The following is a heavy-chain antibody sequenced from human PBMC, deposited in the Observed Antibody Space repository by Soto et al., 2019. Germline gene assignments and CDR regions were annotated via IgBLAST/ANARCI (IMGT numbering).Heavy chain of an antibody. V-gene: IGHV1-69*01. CDR3: ARTTYYDILTGYLFDY. Sequence: QVQLVQSGAEVKKPGSSVKVSCKASGGTFSSYAISWVRQAPGQGLEWMGGIIPIFGIANYAQKFQGRVTITADESTSTAYMELSSLRSEDTAVYYCARTTYYDILTGYLFDYWGQGTLVTVSS. D-gene: IGHD3-9*01. CDR2: IIPIFGIA. CDR1: GGTFSSYA. J-gene: IGHJ4*02.